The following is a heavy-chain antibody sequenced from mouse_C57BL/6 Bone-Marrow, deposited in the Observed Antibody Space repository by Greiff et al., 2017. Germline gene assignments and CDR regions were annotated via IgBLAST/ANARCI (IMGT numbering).Heavy chain of an antibody. J-gene: IGHJ2*01. CDR2: IYPGDGDT. CDR1: GYAFSSSW. CDR3: ARWGNYVDFDY. V-gene: IGHV1-82*01. Sequence: QVQLKESGPELVKPGASVKISCKASGYAFSSSWMNWVKQRPGKGLEWIGRIYPGDGDTNYNGKFKGKATLTADKSSSTAYMQLSSLTSEDSAVYFCARWGNYVDFDYWGQGTTLTVSS. D-gene: IGHD2-1*01.